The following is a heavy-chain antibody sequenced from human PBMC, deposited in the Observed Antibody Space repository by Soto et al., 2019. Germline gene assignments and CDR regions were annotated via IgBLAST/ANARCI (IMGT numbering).Heavy chain of an antibody. CDR2: ISGSGGST. Sequence: HPGGSLRLSCAASGFTFSSYAMSWVRQAPGKGLEWVSAISGSGGSTYYADSVKGRFTISRDNSKNTLYLQMNSLRAEDTAVYYCAKGSGYEPTGDYYYYYMDVRGKGTTVTVSS. D-gene: IGHD5-12*01. CDR1: GFTFSSYA. J-gene: IGHJ6*03. V-gene: IGHV3-23*01. CDR3: AKGSGYEPTGDYYYYYMDV.